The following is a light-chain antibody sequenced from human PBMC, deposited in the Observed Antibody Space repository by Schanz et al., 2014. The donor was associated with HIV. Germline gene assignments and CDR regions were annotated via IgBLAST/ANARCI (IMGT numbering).Light chain of an antibody. CDR3: QQYDNWPPLT. J-gene: IGKJ4*01. CDR1: QTVTSD. CDR2: GAS. V-gene: IGKV3D-15*01. Sequence: EIVLTQSPGTLSLSPGERATLSCRASQTVTSDFLAWYQQTPGQAPRLLIYGASSRATGIPARFSGSGSGTEFTLTISSLQSEDFAVYYCQQYDNWPPLTFGGGTKVEIK.